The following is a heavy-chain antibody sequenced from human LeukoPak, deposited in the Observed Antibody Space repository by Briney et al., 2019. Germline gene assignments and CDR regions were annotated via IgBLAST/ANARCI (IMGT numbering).Heavy chain of an antibody. J-gene: IGHJ4*02. CDR1: GFTFSGYW. Sequence: GGSLRLSCAASGFTFSGYWMHWVRQAPGKGLVWVARINIDGSSRNYADSVKGRFTISRDNTKNTLYLRMNSLRAEDTAVYYCAREGGYDLQSFDYWSQGTLVTVSS. CDR3: AREGGYDLQSFDY. CDR2: INIDGSSR. D-gene: IGHD5-12*01. V-gene: IGHV3-74*01.